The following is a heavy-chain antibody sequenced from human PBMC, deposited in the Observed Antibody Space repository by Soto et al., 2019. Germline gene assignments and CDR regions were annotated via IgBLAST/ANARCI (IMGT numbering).Heavy chain of an antibody. CDR2: IYPGDSDT. D-gene: IGHD3-10*01. Sequence: GESLKISCKGSGYSFTSYWIGWVRQMPGKGLEWMGIIYPGDSDTRYSPSFQGQVTISADKSISTAYLQWSSLKASDTAMYYCARLVRGVIIIAPFDYWGQGTLVTVSS. CDR3: ARLVRGVIIIAPFDY. J-gene: IGHJ4*02. V-gene: IGHV5-51*01. CDR1: GYSFTSYW.